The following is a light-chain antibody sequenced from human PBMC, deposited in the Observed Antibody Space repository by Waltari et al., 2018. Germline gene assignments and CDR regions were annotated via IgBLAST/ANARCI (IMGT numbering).Light chain of an antibody. V-gene: IGKV3-15*01. CDR1: QSVSSN. CDR3: QQHNNWPPVT. CDR2: VAA. Sequence: EIVMTQSPATLSVSPGERATLSCRASQSVSSNVAWYQQKTGHAPRLLIYVAATKATDIPARFSGSVSGKEFTLTISSLQSEDFTVYYCQQHNNWPPVTFSPGTKVNFK. J-gene: IGKJ3*01.